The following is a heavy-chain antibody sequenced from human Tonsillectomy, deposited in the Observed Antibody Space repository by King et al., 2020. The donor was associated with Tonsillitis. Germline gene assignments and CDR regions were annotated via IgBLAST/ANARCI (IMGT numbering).Heavy chain of an antibody. V-gene: IGHV4-59*01. D-gene: IGHD4-17*01. J-gene: IGHJ4*02. CDR2: IYYSGDA. CDR1: GDSMTNYY. CDR3: ARGDVGDSHPDY. Sequence: QLQESGPGLVKPSETLSLTCTVSGDSMTNYYWSWIRQIPGKGLEWIGNIYYSGDANYSPFVKSRVAISLDKSKQQFSLRLISVTAADMGVYYCARGDVGDSHPDYWGRGNLVTVSA.